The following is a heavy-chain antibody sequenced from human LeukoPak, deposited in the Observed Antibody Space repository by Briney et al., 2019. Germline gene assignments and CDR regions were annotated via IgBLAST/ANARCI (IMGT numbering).Heavy chain of an antibody. V-gene: IGHV1-18*01. Sequence: ASVKVSCKASGYTFTSYGISWVRQAPGQGLEWMGWISAYNGNTNYAQKLQGRVTMTTDTSTSTAYMELRSLRSDDTAVYYGARETRSMVMFDYWGQGTLVTVSS. CDR2: ISAYNGNT. J-gene: IGHJ4*02. D-gene: IGHD2-8*01. CDR3: ARETRSMVMFDY. CDR1: GYTFTSYG.